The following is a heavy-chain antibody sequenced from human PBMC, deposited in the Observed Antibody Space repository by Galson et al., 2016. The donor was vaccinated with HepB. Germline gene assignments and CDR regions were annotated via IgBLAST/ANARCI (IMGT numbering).Heavy chain of an antibody. CDR1: GFTSSNVW. J-gene: IGHJ4*02. CDR3: STDLEGRIY. Sequence: SLRLSCAASGFTSSNVWMTWVRQAPGKGLEWVGRIKSKSDGETTEYAAPVKDRFTISRDDSRNTVYLQMSSLTSEDTAVFFCSTDLEGRIYWGQGTLVTVSS. CDR2: IKSKSDGETT. V-gene: IGHV3-15*01. D-gene: IGHD1-1*01.